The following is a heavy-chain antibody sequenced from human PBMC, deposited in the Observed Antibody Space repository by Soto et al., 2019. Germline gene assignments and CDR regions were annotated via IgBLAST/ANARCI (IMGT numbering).Heavy chain of an antibody. Sequence: GESLKISCKGSGYIFASYWITWVRQMPGRGLEWMGRINPGDSYSNYSPSFQGRVTISADKSISTACLQWSSLAASDTAMYFCARHSGDYGSDYWGQGTLVTVSS. D-gene: IGHD4-17*01. V-gene: IGHV5-10-1*01. CDR2: INPGDSYS. CDR1: GYIFASYW. CDR3: ARHSGDYGSDY. J-gene: IGHJ4*02.